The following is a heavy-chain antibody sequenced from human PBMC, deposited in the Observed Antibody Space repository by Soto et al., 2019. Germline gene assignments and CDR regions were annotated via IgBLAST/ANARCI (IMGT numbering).Heavy chain of an antibody. CDR3: ARKDSSGYLFDY. V-gene: IGHV4-31*03. CDR1: GGSISSGGYY. D-gene: IGHD3-22*01. CDR2: IYYSGST. J-gene: IGHJ4*02. Sequence: SETLSLTCTVSGGSISSGGYYWSWTRQHPGKGLEWIGYIYYSGSTYYNPSLKSRVTISVDTSKNQFSLRLSSVTAADTAVYYCARKDSSGYLFDYWGQGTLVTVSS.